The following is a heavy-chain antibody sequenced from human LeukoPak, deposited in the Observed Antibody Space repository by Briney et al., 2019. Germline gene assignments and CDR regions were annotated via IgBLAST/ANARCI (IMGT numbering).Heavy chain of an antibody. V-gene: IGHV1-69*13. D-gene: IGHD3-22*01. CDR1: GGTFSSYA. CDR2: IIPIFGTA. CDR3: ARVSPAAPLPVDYYDSSGYYYVGWFDP. Sequence: SVKVSRKASGGTFSSYAISWVRQAPGQGLEWMGGIIPIFGTANYAQKFQGRVTITADESTSTAYMELSSLRSEDTAVYYCARVSPAAPLPVDYYDSSGYYYVGWFDPWGQGTLVTVSS. J-gene: IGHJ5*02.